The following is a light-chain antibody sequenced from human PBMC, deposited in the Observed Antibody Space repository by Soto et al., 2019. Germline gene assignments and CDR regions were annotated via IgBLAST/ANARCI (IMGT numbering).Light chain of an antibody. Sequence: EIVLTQSPGTLSLSPGERATLSCRASQSVSSSYLAWYQQKPGQAPRLLIYGASSRATGIPARFSGSGSGTDFTLTISRLEPEDFAVYYCQQYGSSPLLTFGGGTKVDIK. V-gene: IGKV3-20*01. CDR3: QQYGSSPLLT. CDR2: GAS. J-gene: IGKJ4*01. CDR1: QSVSSSY.